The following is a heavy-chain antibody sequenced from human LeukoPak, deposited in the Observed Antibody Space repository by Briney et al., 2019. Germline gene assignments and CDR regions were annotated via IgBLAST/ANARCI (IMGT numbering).Heavy chain of an antibody. J-gene: IGHJ4*02. D-gene: IGHD6-13*01. Sequence: GGSLRLSCEASGFRLDNYWMTWVRQAPGKGLEWVVVIWSDGSNTYYADSVKGRFTISRDNSKNTLFLQMNSLRAEDTAVYYCARDRGSSWYGPIDYWGQGTLVTVSS. CDR3: ARDRGSSWYGPIDY. V-gene: IGHV3-33*08. CDR2: IWSDGSNT. CDR1: GFRLDNYW.